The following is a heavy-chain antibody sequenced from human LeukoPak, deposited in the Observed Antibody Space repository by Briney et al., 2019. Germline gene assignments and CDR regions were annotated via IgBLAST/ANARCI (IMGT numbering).Heavy chain of an antibody. CDR3: ARGGYYDSSGYPYYYYYYYMDV. J-gene: IGHJ6*03. V-gene: IGHV3-7*01. D-gene: IGHD3-22*01. Sequence: GGSLRLSCAASGFTFSSYWMSWVRQAPGKGLEWVANIKQDGSEKYYVDSVKGRFTISRDNAKNSLYLQMNSLRAEDTAVYYCARGGYYDSSGYPYYYYYYYMDVWGKGTTVTVSS. CDR2: IKQDGSEK. CDR1: GFTFSSYW.